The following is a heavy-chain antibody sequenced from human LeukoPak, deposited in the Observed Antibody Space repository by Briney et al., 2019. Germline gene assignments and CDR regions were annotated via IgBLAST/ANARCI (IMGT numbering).Heavy chain of an antibody. J-gene: IGHJ4*02. CDR1: GYSISSGYY. CDR2: IYHSGST. Sequence: SETLSLTCTVSGYSISSGYYWGWIRQPPGKGLEWIGSIYHSGSTYYNPSLKSRVTISVDTSKNQFSLNLSSVTAADTAVFYCARGHDYFDYWGQGTLVTVSS. V-gene: IGHV4-38-2*02. CDR3: ARGHDYFDY.